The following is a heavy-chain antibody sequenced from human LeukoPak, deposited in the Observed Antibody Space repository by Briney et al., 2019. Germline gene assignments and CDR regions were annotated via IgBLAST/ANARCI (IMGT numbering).Heavy chain of an antibody. D-gene: IGHD5-12*01. J-gene: IGHJ6*02. CDR3: ARDSRVATNYYYYSMDV. V-gene: IGHV3-66*01. CDR1: GFTVSSNY. CDR2: IYSGGST. Sequence: PGGSLRLSRAASGFTVSSNYMSWVRQAPGKGLEWVSVIYSGGSTYYADSVKGRFTISRDNSKNTLYLQMNSLRAEDTAVYYCARDSRVATNYYYYSMDVWGQGTTVTVSS.